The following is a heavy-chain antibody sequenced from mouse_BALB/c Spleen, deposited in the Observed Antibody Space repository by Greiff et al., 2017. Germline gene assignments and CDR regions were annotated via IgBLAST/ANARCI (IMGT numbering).Heavy chain of an antibody. V-gene: IGHV5-12-1*01. Sequence: EVQVVESGGGLVKPGGSLKLSCAASGFAFSSYDMSWVRQTPEKRLEWVAYISSGGGSTYYPDTVKGRFTISRDNAKNTLYLQMSSLKSEDTAMYYCARHHYYGSSSYFDYWGQGTTLTVSS. CDR3: ARHHYYGSSSYFDY. J-gene: IGHJ2*01. D-gene: IGHD1-1*01. CDR1: GFAFSSYD. CDR2: ISSGGGST.